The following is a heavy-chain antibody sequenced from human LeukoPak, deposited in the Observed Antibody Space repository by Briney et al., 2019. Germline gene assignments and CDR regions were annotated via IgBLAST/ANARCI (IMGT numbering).Heavy chain of an antibody. CDR2: IIPIFGTA. J-gene: IGHJ4*02. V-gene: IGHV1-69*13. D-gene: IGHD3-9*01. CDR1: GGTFSSYA. CDR3: ARAEKYEILTGYARGPFDY. Sequence: ASVKVSCKASGGTFSSYAFSWVRQAPGQGLEWMGGIIPIFGTANYAQKFQGRVTITADESTSTAYMELSSLRSEDTAVYYCARAEKYEILTGYARGPFDYWGQGTLVTVSS.